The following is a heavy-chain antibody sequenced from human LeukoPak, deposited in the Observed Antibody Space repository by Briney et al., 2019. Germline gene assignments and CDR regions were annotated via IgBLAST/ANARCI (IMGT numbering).Heavy chain of an antibody. CDR2: ISAYNGNT. Sequence: ASVKVSCKASGYTFTSYGISWVRQAPGQGLEWMGWISAYNGNTNYAQKLQGRVTMTTDTSTSTAYMELRSLRSDDTAVYYGARDKGLLRYFDWFDYWGQGTLVTVSS. D-gene: IGHD3-9*01. CDR1: GYTFTSYG. J-gene: IGHJ4*02. V-gene: IGHV1-18*01. CDR3: ARDKGLLRYFDWFDY.